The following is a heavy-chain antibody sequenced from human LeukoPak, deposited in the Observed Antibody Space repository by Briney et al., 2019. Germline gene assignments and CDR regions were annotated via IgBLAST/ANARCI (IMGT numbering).Heavy chain of an antibody. CDR1: GYTFTNYG. CDR3: ARGWFGEISYYFDY. J-gene: IGHJ4*02. CDR2: INTKTGNP. D-gene: IGHD3-10*01. Sequence: ASVKVSCKASGYTFTNYGITWVRQAPGQGLEWMGWINTKTGNPTHAQGFTGRFVFSLDTSVTTAYLQISSLKAEDTAVYYCARGWFGEISYYFDYWGQGTLVTVSS. V-gene: IGHV7-4-1*02.